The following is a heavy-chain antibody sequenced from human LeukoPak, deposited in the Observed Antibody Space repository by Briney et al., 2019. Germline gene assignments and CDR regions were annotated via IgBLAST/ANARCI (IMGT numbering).Heavy chain of an antibody. D-gene: IGHD6-13*01. CDR3: AKTPLRGSIAAAAWYY. V-gene: IGHV3-23*01. Sequence: PGGSLRLSCAASGFTFSSYSMNWVRQAPGKGLEWVSAISGSGGSTYYADSVKGRFTISRDNSKNTLYLQMNSLRAEDTAVYYCAKTPLRGSIAAAAWYYWGQGTLVTVSS. CDR1: GFTFSSYS. CDR2: ISGSGGST. J-gene: IGHJ4*02.